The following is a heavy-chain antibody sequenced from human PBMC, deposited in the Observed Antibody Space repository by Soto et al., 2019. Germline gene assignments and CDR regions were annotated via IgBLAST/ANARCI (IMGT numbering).Heavy chain of an antibody. CDR3: ASQNPSIAGSYYYYGMDV. D-gene: IGHD6-6*01. J-gene: IGHJ6*02. V-gene: IGHV3-23*01. Sequence: PGGSLRLSCAASGFTFSSYAMSWVRQAPGKGLEWVSAISGSGGSTYYADSVKGRFTISRDNSKNTLYLQMNSLRAEDTAVYYCASQNPSIAGSYYYYGMDVWGQGTTVTVSS. CDR2: ISGSGGST. CDR1: GFTFSSYA.